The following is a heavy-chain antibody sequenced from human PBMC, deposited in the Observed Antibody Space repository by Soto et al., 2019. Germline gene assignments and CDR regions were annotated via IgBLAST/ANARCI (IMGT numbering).Heavy chain of an antibody. V-gene: IGHV4-31*03. CDR2: IYYSGSS. CDR3: ARGTDYYYGMDV. CDR1: GGSISSGGYY. J-gene: IGHJ6*02. Sequence: QVQLQESGPGLVKPSQTLSLTCTVSGGSISSGGYYWSWIRQHPGKALEWIGYIYYSGSSYYNPSLKSRVTLSVDTSKNQFSLKLSSVTAADTAVYYCARGTDYYYGMDVWGQGTTVTVSS.